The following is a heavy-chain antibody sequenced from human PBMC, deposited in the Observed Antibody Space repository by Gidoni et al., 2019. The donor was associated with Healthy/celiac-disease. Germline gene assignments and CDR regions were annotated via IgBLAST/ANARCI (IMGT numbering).Heavy chain of an antibody. CDR1: GFTFSSYS. D-gene: IGHD2-15*01. CDR3: ARDMVVVAARGSWFDP. V-gene: IGHV3-21*01. Sequence: EVQLVESGGGLVKPGGSLRLSCAASGFTFSSYSMNWVRQAPGKGLEWVSSISSSSSYIYYADSVKGRFTISRDNAKNSLYLQMNSLRAEDTAVYYCARDMVVVAARGSWFDPWGQGTLVTVSS. CDR2: ISSSSSYI. J-gene: IGHJ5*02.